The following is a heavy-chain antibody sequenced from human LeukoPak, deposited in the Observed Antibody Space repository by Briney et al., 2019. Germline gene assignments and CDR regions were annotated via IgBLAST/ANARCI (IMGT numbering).Heavy chain of an antibody. Sequence: GGSLRLSCAASGFTFSSYVMHWVRQAPGKGLEWVAVISYDGSNKYYADSVKGRFTISRDNSKNTLYLQMNSLRAEDTAVYYCTRDRNDILTEGFDYWGQGTLVTVSS. J-gene: IGHJ4*02. CDR1: GFTFSSYV. D-gene: IGHD3-9*01. CDR3: TRDRNDILTEGFDY. V-gene: IGHV3-30-3*01. CDR2: ISYDGSNK.